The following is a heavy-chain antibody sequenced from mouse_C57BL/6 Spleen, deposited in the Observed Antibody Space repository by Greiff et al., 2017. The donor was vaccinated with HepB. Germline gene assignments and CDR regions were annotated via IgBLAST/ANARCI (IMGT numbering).Heavy chain of an antibody. CDR1: GYTFTDYY. V-gene: IGHV1-76*01. D-gene: IGHD3-1*01. Sequence: VKLMESGAELVRPGASVKLSCKASGYTFTDYYINWVKQRPGQGLEWIARIYPGSGNTYYNEKFKGKATLTAEKPSSTAYMQLSSLTSEDSAVYFCARDGLSFDYWGQGTTLTVSS. CDR2: IYPGSGNT. J-gene: IGHJ2*01. CDR3: ARDGLSFDY.